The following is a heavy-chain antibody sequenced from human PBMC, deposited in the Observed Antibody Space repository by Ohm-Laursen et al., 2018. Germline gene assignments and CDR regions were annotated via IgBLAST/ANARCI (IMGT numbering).Heavy chain of an antibody. CDR1: GFTFSSYE. D-gene: IGHD3-10*01. V-gene: IGHV3-48*03. J-gene: IGHJ5*02. CDR2: ISSSGSTI. Sequence: SLRLSCAASGFTFSSYEMNWVRQAPGKGLEWVSYISSSGSTIYYADSVKGRFTISRDNAKNSLYLQMNSLRAEDTAVYYCAILSGGVNSYWFDPWGQGTLVTVSS. CDR3: AILSGGVNSYWFDP.